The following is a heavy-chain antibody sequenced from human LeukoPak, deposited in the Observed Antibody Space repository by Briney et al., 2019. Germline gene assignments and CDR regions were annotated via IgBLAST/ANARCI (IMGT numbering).Heavy chain of an antibody. CDR2: INPSGGST. CDR1: GYTFTSYY. V-gene: IGHV1-46*01. Sequence: ASVKVSCKASGYTFTSYYMHWVRQAPGQGLEWMGIINPSGGSTSYAQKFQGRVTMTRDMSTSTVYMELSSLRSEDTAVYYCARRRYSNYVTDYWGQGTLVTVSS. D-gene: IGHD4-11*01. J-gene: IGHJ4*02. CDR3: ARRRYSNYVTDY.